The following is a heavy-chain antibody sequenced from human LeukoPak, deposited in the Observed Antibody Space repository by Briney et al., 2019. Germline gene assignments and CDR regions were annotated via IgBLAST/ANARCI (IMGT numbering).Heavy chain of an antibody. CDR1: GYTLTELS. CDR2: FDPEDGET. D-gene: IGHD6-13*01. Sequence: ASVKVSCKVSGYTLTELSMHWVRQAPGKGLEWMGGFDPEDGETIYAQKFQGRVTMTRDTSISTAYMEPSRLRSDDTAVYYCARASAALYYYGMDVWGQGTTVTVSS. V-gene: IGHV1-24*01. J-gene: IGHJ6*02. CDR3: ARASAALYYYGMDV.